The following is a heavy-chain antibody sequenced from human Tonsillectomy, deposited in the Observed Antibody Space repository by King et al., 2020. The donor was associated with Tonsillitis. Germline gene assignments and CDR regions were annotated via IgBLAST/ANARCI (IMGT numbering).Heavy chain of an antibody. J-gene: IGHJ4*02. CDR2: ISGSGSST. CDR3: AKSILYDFWSGYTLIDY. Sequence: VQLVESGGGLVQPGGSLRLSCAASGFTFSSYAMNWVRQAPGKGLEWVSIISGSGSSTYYADSVKGRFTISRDSSQNTLYLQMDSLRAEDTAVYYCAKSILYDFWSGYTLIDYWGQGTLVTVSS. V-gene: IGHV3-23*04. CDR1: GFTFSSYA. D-gene: IGHD3-3*01.